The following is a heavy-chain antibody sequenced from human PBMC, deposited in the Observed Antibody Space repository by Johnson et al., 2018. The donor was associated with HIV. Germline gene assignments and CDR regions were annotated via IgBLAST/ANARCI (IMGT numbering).Heavy chain of an antibody. V-gene: IGHV3-30*09. CDR1: GFTFNKFA. Sequence: QMQLVESGGGVVQPGRSLTLSCAASGFTFNKFAMHWVRQAPGKGLEWLAFISFDGSNKYFGDSVEGRFDISRENSKNSHYLHMNSLRPEDTAIYYCVRDGNYYDRSGYRVDAFDVWGQGTMVTVSS. CDR3: VRDGNYYDRSGYRVDAFDV. D-gene: IGHD3-22*01. CDR2: ISFDGSNK. J-gene: IGHJ3*01.